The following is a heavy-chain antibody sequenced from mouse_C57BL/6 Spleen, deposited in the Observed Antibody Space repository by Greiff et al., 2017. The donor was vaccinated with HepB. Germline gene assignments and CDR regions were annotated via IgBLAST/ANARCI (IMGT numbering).Heavy chain of an antibody. Sequence: VQGVESGAELVKPGASVKLSCKASGYTFTEYTIHWVKQRSGQGLEWIGWFYPGSGSIKYNEKFKDKATLPADKSSSTVYMELSRLTSEDSAVYCCARHETYYSNYGYVDYWGQGTTLTVSS. V-gene: IGHV1-62-2*01. CDR1: GYTFTEYT. J-gene: IGHJ2*01. CDR3: ARHETYYSNYGYVDY. CDR2: FYPGSGSI. D-gene: IGHD2-5*01.